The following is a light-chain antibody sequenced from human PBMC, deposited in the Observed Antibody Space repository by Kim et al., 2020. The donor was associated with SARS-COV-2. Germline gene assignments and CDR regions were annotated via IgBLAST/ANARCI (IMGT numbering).Light chain of an antibody. CDR3: QQRSNWPRYT. J-gene: IGKJ2*01. CDR1: QSVSSY. V-gene: IGKV3-11*01. CDR2: DAS. Sequence: LAPGARTTHSCRASQSVSSYLAWYQQKPGQAPRLLIYDASNRATGIPARFSGSGSGTDVTLTISSLEPEDFAVYYCQQRSNWPRYTFGQGTKLEI.